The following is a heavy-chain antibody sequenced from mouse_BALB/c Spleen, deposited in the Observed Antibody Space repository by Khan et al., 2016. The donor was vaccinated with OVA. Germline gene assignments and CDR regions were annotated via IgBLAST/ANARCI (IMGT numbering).Heavy chain of an antibody. V-gene: IGHV3-2*02. J-gene: IGHJ4*01. CDR3: KISNDPVAVDS. Sequence: EVELVESGPGLVKPSQSLSLTCTVTGYSITSDYAWNWIRQFPGNKLEWMGYITYSGRISYNPSLKSRISITRDTSKNQFFLQLNSVTTEDTATYYCKISNDPVAVDSWGQGTSVTVSS. CDR2: ITYSGRI. D-gene: IGHD2-5*01. CDR1: GYSITSDYA.